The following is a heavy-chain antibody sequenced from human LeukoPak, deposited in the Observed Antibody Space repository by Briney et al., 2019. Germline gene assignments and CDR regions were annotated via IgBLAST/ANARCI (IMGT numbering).Heavy chain of an antibody. CDR1: GGSISSGGYY. J-gene: IGHJ4*02. CDR3: VRVRSGGSLDY. CDR2: IYYSGST. D-gene: IGHD3-10*01. Sequence: SETLSLTCTVSGGSISSGGYYWSWIRQHPGKGLEWIGYIYYSGSTYYNPSLKSRVTISVDTSKSQFSLKLSSVTAADTAVYYCVRVRSGGSLDYWGQGTLVTVSS. V-gene: IGHV4-31*03.